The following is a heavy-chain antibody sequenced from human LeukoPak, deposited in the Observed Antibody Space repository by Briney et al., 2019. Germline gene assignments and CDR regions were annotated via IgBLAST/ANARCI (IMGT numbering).Heavy chain of an antibody. CDR2: IWYDGSNK. V-gene: IGHV3-33*01. CDR3: ARVCCYYDSESKPNWFDP. D-gene: IGHD3-10*01. J-gene: IGHJ5*02. CDR1: GFTFSSYG. Sequence: AGGSLRLSCAASGFTFSSYGMHWVRQAPGKGLEWVAVIWYDGSNKYYADSVKGRFTISRDNSKNTLYLQMNSLRAEDTAVYYCARVCCYYDSESKPNWFDPWGQGTLVTVSS.